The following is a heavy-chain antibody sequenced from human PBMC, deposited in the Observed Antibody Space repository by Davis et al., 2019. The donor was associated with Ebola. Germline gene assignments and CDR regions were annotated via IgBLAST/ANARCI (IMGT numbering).Heavy chain of an antibody. CDR1: GYSFTSSW. CDR3: ARSDSNYVSPFDI. D-gene: IGHD4-11*01. J-gene: IGHJ3*02. V-gene: IGHV5-51*01. CDR2: IYPGDSDT. Sequence: TVSRMGSGYSFTSSWIGWVRQIPGKGLEWMGIIYPGDSDTKYSPSFQGQVTFSADKSISTAYLQWSSLKASDTAMYYCARSDSNYVSPFDIWGQGTMVTVSS.